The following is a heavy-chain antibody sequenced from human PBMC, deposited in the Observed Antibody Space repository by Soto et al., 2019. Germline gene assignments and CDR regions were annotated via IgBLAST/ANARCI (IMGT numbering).Heavy chain of an antibody. V-gene: IGHV4-31*03. CDR1: GGSISSGGYY. Sequence: QVQLQESGPGLVKPSQTLSLTCTVSGGSISSGGYYWSWIRQHPGKVLEWIGYIYYSGSTYYNPSLKSRVTISVDTSKNQFPLKLSSVTAADTAVDYCAREGGGGWFDPWGQEPWSPSPQ. CDR3: AREGGGGWFDP. J-gene: IGHJ5*02. D-gene: IGHD3-16*01. CDR2: IYYSGST.